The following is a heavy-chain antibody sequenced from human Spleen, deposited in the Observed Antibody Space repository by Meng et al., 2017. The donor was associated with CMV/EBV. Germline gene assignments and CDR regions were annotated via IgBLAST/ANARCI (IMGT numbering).Heavy chain of an antibody. V-gene: IGHV4-34*01. J-gene: IGHJ4*02. Sequence: GSFSGYYWTWIRQPPGKGLEWIGEINHSGSTNYNPSLKSRVAISVDTSKNQFSLKLSSVTAADTAVYYCARGRYLWIQLWLGYFDSWGQGTLVTVSS. CDR3: ARGRYLWIQLWLGYFDS. D-gene: IGHD5-18*01. CDR1: GSFSGYY. CDR2: INHSGST.